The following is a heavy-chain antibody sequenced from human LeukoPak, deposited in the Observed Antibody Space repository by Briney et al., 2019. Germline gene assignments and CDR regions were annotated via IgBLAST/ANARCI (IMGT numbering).Heavy chain of an antibody. CDR1: GGSISSSSYY. Sequence: PSETPSLTCTVSGGSISSSSYYWGWIRQPPGKGLEWIGSIYYSGSTYYNPSLKSRVTISVDTSKNQFSLKLSSVTAADTAVYYCARVATYSGSYWVYWGQGTLVTVSS. J-gene: IGHJ4*02. D-gene: IGHD1-26*01. CDR2: IYYSGST. V-gene: IGHV4-39*07. CDR3: ARVATYSGSYWVY.